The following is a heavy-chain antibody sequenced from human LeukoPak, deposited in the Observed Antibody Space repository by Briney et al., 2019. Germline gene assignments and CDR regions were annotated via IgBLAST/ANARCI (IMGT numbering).Heavy chain of an antibody. CDR1: GGTFSSYA. V-gene: IGHV1-69*13. CDR2: IIPIFGTA. CDR3: ARSGGGSTLYFDY. D-gene: IGHD2-15*01. Sequence: ASVKVSCKASGGTFSSYAISWVRQAPGQGLEWMGGIIPIFGTANYAQKFQGRVTITADESMSTAYMELSSLRSEDTAVYYCARSGGGSTLYFDYWGQGTLVTVSS. J-gene: IGHJ4*02.